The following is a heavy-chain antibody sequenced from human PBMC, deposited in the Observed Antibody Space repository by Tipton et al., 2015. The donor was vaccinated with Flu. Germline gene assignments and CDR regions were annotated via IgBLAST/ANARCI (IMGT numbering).Heavy chain of an antibody. CDR3: ARDGVGSLAAAGGYFDY. Sequence: SLRLSCAASGFTVSSNYMIWVRQVPGKGLEWVSVLYSDGTTYYTESVKGRFTTSRNNSKNTLYLQMNSLRAEDTAMYYCARDGVGSLAAAGGYFDYWGQGTLVTVSS. D-gene: IGHD6-13*01. J-gene: IGHJ4*02. CDR2: LYSDGTT. V-gene: IGHV3-53*01. CDR1: GFTVSSNY.